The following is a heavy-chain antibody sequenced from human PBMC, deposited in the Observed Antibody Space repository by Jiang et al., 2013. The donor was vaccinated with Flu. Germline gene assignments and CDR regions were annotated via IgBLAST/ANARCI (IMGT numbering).Heavy chain of an antibody. D-gene: IGHD3-3*01. CDR2: IYYSGST. CDR3: AGLYYDFWSGTGNYFDY. J-gene: IGHJ4*02. V-gene: IGHV4-31*03. CDR1: GGSISSGGYY. Sequence: GPGLVKPSQTLSLSCTVSGGSISSGGYYWSWIRQHPGKGLEWIGYIYYSGSTSYKPSLKSRVTISIDTSKNQFSLKLSSVTAADTAVYYCAGLYYDFWSGTGNYFDYWGQGTLVTVSS.